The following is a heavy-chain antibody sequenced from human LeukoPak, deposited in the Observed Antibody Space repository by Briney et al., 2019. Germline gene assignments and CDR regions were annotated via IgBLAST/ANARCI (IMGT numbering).Heavy chain of an antibody. CDR2: ISGSGGST. Sequence: GGSLRLSCAASGFTFSNYAMSWVRQAPGKGLEWVSAISGSGGSTYYADSVKGRFTISRDNSKNTLYLQMNSLRAEDTAVYYCAKDRSYYDSSGYYQNFDYWGQGTLVTVSS. J-gene: IGHJ4*02. V-gene: IGHV3-23*01. CDR3: AKDRSYYDSSGYYQNFDY. D-gene: IGHD3-22*01. CDR1: GFTFSNYA.